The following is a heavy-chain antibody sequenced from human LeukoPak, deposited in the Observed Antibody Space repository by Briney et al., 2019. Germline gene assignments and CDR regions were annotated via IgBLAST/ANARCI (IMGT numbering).Heavy chain of an antibody. J-gene: IGHJ3*02. D-gene: IGHD3-22*01. V-gene: IGHV3-23*01. Sequence: GGYLRLSCAASGFTFSSYAMSWVRQAPGKGLEWVSAISGSGGSTYYADSVKGRFTISRDNSKNTLYLQMNSLRAEDTAVYYCARAYDSSGYYSHPDAFDIWGQGTMVTVSS. CDR2: ISGSGGST. CDR1: GFTFSSYA. CDR3: ARAYDSSGYYSHPDAFDI.